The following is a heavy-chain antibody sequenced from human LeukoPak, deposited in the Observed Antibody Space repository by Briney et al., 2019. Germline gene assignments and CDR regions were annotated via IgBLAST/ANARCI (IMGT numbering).Heavy chain of an antibody. CDR2: IYYSGST. Sequence: SETLSLTCTVSGGSISSSSYYWGWVRQPPGKGLEWIGSIYYSGSTYYNPSLKSRVTISVDTSKNQFSLKLSSVTAADTAVYYCARTLLDSSGGGSMFDPWGQGTLVTVSS. J-gene: IGHJ5*02. CDR1: GGSISSSSYY. CDR3: ARTLLDSSGGGSMFDP. V-gene: IGHV4-39*01. D-gene: IGHD6-25*01.